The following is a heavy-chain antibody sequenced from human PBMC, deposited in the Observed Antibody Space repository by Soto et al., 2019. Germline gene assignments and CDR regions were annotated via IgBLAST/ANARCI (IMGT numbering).Heavy chain of an antibody. V-gene: IGHV3-7*01. Sequence: GGSLRLSCAASGFTFSSYWMSWVRQAPGKGLEWVANIKQDGSERYYVDSVKGRFTISRDNAKNSLYLQMNSLRAEDTAVYYSARSKEARLNWFDPWGKGTLVTASS. J-gene: IGHJ5*02. D-gene: IGHD6-6*01. CDR1: GFTFSSYW. CDR3: ARSKEARLNWFDP. CDR2: IKQDGSER.